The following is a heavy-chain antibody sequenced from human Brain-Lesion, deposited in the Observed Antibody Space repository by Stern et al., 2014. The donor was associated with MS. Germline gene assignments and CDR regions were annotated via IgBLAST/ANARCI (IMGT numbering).Heavy chain of an antibody. Sequence: VQLVESGPGLVKPSETLSLTCTVAGGSVSSTSYAWAWIRQPPGKGLEWIGTIYYSGNTYYSPSLKSRPPISLDTPKNHFSLPVRLLTAADTAVYYCAGEEDIRYCSGGSCTGNWFDPWGQGTLVTVSS. J-gene: IGHJ5*02. V-gene: IGHV4-39*02. D-gene: IGHD2-15*01. CDR1: GGSVSSTSYA. CDR2: IYYSGNT. CDR3: AGEEDIRYCSGGSCTGNWFDP.